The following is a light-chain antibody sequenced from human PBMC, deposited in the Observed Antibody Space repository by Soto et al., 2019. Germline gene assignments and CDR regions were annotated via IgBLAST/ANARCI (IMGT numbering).Light chain of an antibody. CDR2: DAY. Sequence: DIQMTQSPSTLSASVGDRVTITCRASQSISSWLAWYQQKPGKDPKLLIYDAYSLESGVPSRFSGSESGTEFTLTINSLQPDDFATYYCQQYNSYPWTFGQGTKVEIK. J-gene: IGKJ1*01. V-gene: IGKV1-5*01. CDR1: QSISSW. CDR3: QQYNSYPWT.